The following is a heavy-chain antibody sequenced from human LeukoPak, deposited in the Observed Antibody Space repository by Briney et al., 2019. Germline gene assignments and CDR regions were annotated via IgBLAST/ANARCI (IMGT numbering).Heavy chain of an antibody. CDR2: ISGSGGST. Sequence: GGSLRLSCAASGFTFSSYAMSWVRQAPGKGLEWVSAISGSGGSTYYADSVKGRFTISRDNSKNTLYLQMNSLRAEDTAVYYCAREYYDSGGYSDEVFYFDFWGQGTLVTVSS. J-gene: IGHJ4*02. D-gene: IGHD3-22*01. V-gene: IGHV3-23*01. CDR1: GFTFSSYA. CDR3: AREYYDSGGYSDEVFYFDF.